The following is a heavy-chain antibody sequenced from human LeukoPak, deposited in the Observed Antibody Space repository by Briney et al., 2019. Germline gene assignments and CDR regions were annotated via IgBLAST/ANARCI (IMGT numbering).Heavy chain of an antibody. CDR2: IYYSGTA. CDR1: GGSISSGDYH. V-gene: IGHV4-30-4*01. Sequence: TSETLSLTCTVSGGSISSGDYHWSWIRQPPGKGLEWIGYIYYSGTAYYNPSLKSRVTISVDTSKNQFSLRLSSVTAADTAVYYCARVPPRYCSGGSCSCYFDYWGQGTLVTVSS. D-gene: IGHD2-15*01. CDR3: ARVPPRYCSGGSCSCYFDY. J-gene: IGHJ4*02.